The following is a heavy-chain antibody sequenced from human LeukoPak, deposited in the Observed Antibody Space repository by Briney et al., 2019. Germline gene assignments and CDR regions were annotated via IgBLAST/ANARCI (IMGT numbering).Heavy chain of an antibody. D-gene: IGHD2-15*01. Sequence: SETLSLTCAVSGGSISSGDYYWSWIRQPPGKGLEWIGYIYYSGSTYYNPSLKSRVTISVDTSKNQFSLKLSSVTAADTAVYHCARDAGSHHDAFDIWGQGTMVTVSS. CDR2: IYYSGST. CDR3: ARDAGSHHDAFDI. CDR1: GGSISSGDYY. V-gene: IGHV4-30-4*01. J-gene: IGHJ3*02.